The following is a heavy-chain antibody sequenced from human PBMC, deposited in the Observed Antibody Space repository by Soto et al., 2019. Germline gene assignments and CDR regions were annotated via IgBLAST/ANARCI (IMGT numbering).Heavy chain of an antibody. CDR3: TTDHVLGFDP. CDR1: GFSFSNDV. D-gene: IGHD6-13*01. Sequence: GGSMKVSSVAFGFSFSNDVMSWVRQDPGKGLEWVGRIKSKTDGGTTDYAAPVKGRFTISRDDSKNTLYLQMNSLKTEDIAVYYCTTDHVLGFDPWGQGTLVTLSS. CDR2: IKSKTDGGTT. V-gene: IGHV3-15*01. J-gene: IGHJ5*02.